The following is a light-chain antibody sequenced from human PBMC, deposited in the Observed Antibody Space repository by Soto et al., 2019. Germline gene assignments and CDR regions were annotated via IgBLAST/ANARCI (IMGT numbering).Light chain of an antibody. V-gene: IGKV1-5*01. CDR1: QSLSSW. CDR2: DAS. CDR3: QQYHSSSIT. Sequence: DIQMTQSPSTLSASVGDRVTITCRASQSLSSWVAWYQQRPGKAPKLLIYDASTLERGVPSRFSGTGSGTEFTLTISSLQPDDFATYYCQQYHSSSITFGQGTRLEIK. J-gene: IGKJ5*01.